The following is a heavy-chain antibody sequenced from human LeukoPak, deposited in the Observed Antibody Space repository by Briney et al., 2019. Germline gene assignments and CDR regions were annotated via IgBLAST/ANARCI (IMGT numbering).Heavy chain of an antibody. CDR1: GFTFSSYA. CDR3: ANQEIVVEYFDY. D-gene: IGHD2-2*01. Sequence: GGSLRLSCAASGFTFSSYAMSWVRQAPGKGLEWVSAISGSGGSTYYADSVKGRFTISRDNSKNTLYLQMNSLRAEDTAVYYCANQEIVVEYFDYWGQGTLVTVSS. V-gene: IGHV3-23*01. CDR2: ISGSGGST. J-gene: IGHJ4*02.